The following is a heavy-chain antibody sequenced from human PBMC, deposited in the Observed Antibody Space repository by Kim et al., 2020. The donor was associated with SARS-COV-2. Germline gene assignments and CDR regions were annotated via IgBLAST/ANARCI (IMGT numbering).Heavy chain of an antibody. J-gene: IGHJ6*02. V-gene: IGHV3-33*01. CDR2: K. CDR3: ARVTRDYYGMDV. Sequence: KYYADSVKGRFTISRDNSKNTLYLQMNSLRAEDTAVYYCARVTRDYYGMDVWGQGTTVTVSS.